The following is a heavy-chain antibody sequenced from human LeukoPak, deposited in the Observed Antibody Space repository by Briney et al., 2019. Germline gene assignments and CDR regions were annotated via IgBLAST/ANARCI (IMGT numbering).Heavy chain of an antibody. CDR3: ATEARGYCSSTSCYRWFDP. J-gene: IGHJ5*02. Sequence: ASVKVSCKVSGYTLTKLSMHWVRQAPGKGLEWMGGFDPEDGETIYAQKFQGRVTMTEDTSTDTAYMELSSLRSEDTAVYYCATEARGYCSSTSCYRWFDPWGQGTLVTVSS. CDR2: FDPEDGET. V-gene: IGHV1-24*01. CDR1: GYTLTKLS. D-gene: IGHD2-2*03.